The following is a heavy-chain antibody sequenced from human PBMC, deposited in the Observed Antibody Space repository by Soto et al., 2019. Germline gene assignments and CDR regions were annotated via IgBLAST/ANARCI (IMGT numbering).Heavy chain of an antibody. J-gene: IGHJ4*02. D-gene: IGHD4-17*01. V-gene: IGHV1-18*01. CDR2: NSAYNGNT. Sequence: QVQLVQSGAEVKKPGASVKVSCKASGYTFTSYGISWVRQAPGQGLEWMGWNSAYNGNTNYAQKLKGRVTMTTDTSTSTAYMELRSLRSDDAAVYYCARDWETTVTTQPDYWGQGTLVTVSS. CDR1: GYTFTSYG. CDR3: ARDWETTVTTQPDY.